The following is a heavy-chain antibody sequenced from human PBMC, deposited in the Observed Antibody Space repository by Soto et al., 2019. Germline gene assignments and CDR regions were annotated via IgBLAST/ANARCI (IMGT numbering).Heavy chain of an antibody. CDR3: ARARSRYCTNGVCYGYYYYYMDV. D-gene: IGHD2-8*01. CDR1: GFTFSDYY. J-gene: IGHJ6*03. CDR2: ISSSGSTI. Sequence: GGSLRLSCAASGFTFSDYYMSWIRQAPGKGLEWVSYISSSGSTIYYADSVKGRFTISRDNAKNSLYLQMNSLRAEDTAVYYCARARSRYCTNGVCYGYYYYYMDVWGKGTTVTVSS. V-gene: IGHV3-11*01.